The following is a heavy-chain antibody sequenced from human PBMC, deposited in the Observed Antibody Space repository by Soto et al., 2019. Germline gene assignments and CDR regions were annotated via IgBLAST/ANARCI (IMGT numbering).Heavy chain of an antibody. D-gene: IGHD6-19*01. Sequence: GGSLRLSCAASGFTFSSYGMHWVRQAPGKGLEWVAVIWYDGSNKYYADSVKGRFTISRDNSKNTLYLQMNSLSAEDTAVYYCARDRIAVAGPSYYGMDVWGQGTTVTVSS. CDR1: GFTFSSYG. V-gene: IGHV3-33*01. CDR3: ARDRIAVAGPSYYGMDV. J-gene: IGHJ6*02. CDR2: IWYDGSNK.